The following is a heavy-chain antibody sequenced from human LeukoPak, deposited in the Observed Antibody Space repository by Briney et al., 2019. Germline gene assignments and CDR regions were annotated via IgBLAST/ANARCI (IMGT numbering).Heavy chain of an antibody. CDR2: MNPNSGNT. D-gene: IGHD5-18*01. Sequence: ASVKVSCKASGYTFTRYDINWVRQATGQGLEWMGWMNPNSGNTGYAQKFQGRVTMTRNTSISTAYMELSSLRSEDTAVYYCARPGRGYSYGPNWFDPWGQGTLVTVSS. J-gene: IGHJ5*02. CDR1: GYTFTRYD. CDR3: ARPGRGYSYGPNWFDP. V-gene: IGHV1-8*01.